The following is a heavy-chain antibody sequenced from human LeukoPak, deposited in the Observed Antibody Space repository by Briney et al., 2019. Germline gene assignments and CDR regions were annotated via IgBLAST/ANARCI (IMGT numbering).Heavy chain of an antibody. CDR1: GFTFSSYG. CDR3: AKDLSRAHYYGMDV. Sequence: GGSLRLSCAASGFTFSSYGLHWVRQAPGKGLEWVAVISNDGSNRYYTESVKGRFTISRDNSKNTLYLQMSSLRAEDTAVYYCAKDLSRAHYYGMDVWGQGTTVTVSS. V-gene: IGHV3-30*18. CDR2: ISNDGSNR. J-gene: IGHJ6*02.